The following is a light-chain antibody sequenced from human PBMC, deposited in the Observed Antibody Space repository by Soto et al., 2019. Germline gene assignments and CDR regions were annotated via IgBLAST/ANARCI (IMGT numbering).Light chain of an antibody. J-gene: IGKJ1*01. CDR1: QTISRY. CDR2: DAS. V-gene: IGKV1-5*01. CDR3: QQYNTYPWT. Sequence: DIQMTQSPSTLSATVGDRVTITCRASQTISRYLAWYQQIPGKAPKVLIFDASTLESGVPSRFSGSGSATEFTLSISSLQPDDFATYYCQQYNTYPWTFGQGTKVDIK.